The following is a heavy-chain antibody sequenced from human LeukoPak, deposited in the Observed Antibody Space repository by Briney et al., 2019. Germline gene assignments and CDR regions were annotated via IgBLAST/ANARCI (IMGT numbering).Heavy chain of an antibody. J-gene: IGHJ4*02. D-gene: IGHD6-19*01. Sequence: ASVKVSCKASGFTFTTYAITWVRQAAGQGLEWMGWITAYNGHTNYAQNLQGRVTMTTDTSTNTAYMELRSLRPDDTAVYYCARVPIAVLAGYSSGWYPFDYWGQGTLVTVSS. V-gene: IGHV1-18*01. CDR1: GFTFTTYA. CDR2: ITAYNGHT. CDR3: ARVPIAVLAGYSSGWYPFDY.